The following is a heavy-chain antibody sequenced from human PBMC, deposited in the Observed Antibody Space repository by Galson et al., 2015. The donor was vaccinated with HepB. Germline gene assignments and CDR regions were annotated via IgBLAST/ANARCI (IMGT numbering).Heavy chain of an antibody. J-gene: IGHJ2*01. CDR2: IYYSGST. D-gene: IGHD5-18*01. CDR3: ARHGAGYSFAIWYFDL. CDR1: GGSISSSSYY. V-gene: IGHV4-39*01. Sequence: ETLSLTCTVSGGSISSSSYYWGWIRQPPGKGLEWIGSIYYSGSTYYNPSLKSRVTISVDTSKNQFSLKLSSVTAADTAVYYCARHGAGYSFAIWYFDLWGRGTLVTVSS.